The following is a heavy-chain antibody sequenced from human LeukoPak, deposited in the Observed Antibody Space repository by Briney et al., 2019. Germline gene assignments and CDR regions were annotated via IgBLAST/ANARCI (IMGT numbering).Heavy chain of an antibody. CDR3: ARDNYDFWSGYPALDY. J-gene: IGHJ4*02. CDR1: GYTFTSYG. CDR2: INPNSGGT. V-gene: IGHV1-2*02. Sequence: ASVKVSCKASGYTFTSYGISWVRQAPGQGLEWMGWINPNSGGTNYAQKFQGRVTMTRDTSISTAYMELSRLRSDDTAVYYCARDNYDFWSGYPALDYWGQGTLVTVSS. D-gene: IGHD3-3*01.